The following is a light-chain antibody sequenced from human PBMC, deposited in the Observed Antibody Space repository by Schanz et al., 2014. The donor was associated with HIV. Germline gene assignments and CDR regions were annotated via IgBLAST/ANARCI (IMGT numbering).Light chain of an antibody. V-gene: IGKV3-20*01. Sequence: EVVMTQSPATLSVSPGERATLSCRASQSVSSSLAWYQQKPGQAPRLLIYGASSRATGIPDRFSGSGSGTDFTLTITRLEPEDSAVYYCQQDGTFGQGTTVEI. CDR3: QQDGT. CDR2: GAS. J-gene: IGKJ2*01. CDR1: QSVSSS.